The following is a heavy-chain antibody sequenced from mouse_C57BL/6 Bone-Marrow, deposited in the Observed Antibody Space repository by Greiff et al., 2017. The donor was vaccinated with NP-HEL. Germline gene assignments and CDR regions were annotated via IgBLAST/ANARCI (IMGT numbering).Heavy chain of an antibody. V-gene: IGHV5-17*01. D-gene: IGHD1-3*01. CDR1: GFTFSDYG. J-gene: IGHJ4*01. Sequence: DVMLVESGGGLVKPGGSLKLSCAASGFTFSDYGMHWVRQAPEKGLEWVAYISSGSSTIYYADTVTGRFTISRDNAKNTLFLQMTSLRSEDTAMYYCARLRAMDYWGQGTSVTVSS. CDR3: ARLRAMDY. CDR2: ISSGSSTI.